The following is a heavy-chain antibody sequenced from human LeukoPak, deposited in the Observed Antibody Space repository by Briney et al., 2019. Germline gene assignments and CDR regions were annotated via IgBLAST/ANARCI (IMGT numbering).Heavy chain of an antibody. CDR3: ARLAYCGGDCYPYFDY. Sequence: GESLKISCKGSGYSFTSYWIGWVRQMPGKGLEWMGIIYPGDSDTRYSPSFQSQVTISADKSISTAYLQWSSLKASDTAMYYCARLAYCGGDCYPYFDYWGQGTLVTVSS. J-gene: IGHJ4*02. V-gene: IGHV5-51*01. CDR2: IYPGDSDT. D-gene: IGHD2-21*02. CDR1: GYSFTSYW.